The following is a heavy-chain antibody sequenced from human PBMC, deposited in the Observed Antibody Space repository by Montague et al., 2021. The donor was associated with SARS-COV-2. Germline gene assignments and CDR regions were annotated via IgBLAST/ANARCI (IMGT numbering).Heavy chain of an antibody. D-gene: IGHD3-9*01. J-gene: IGHJ3*02. V-gene: IGHV6-1*01. Sequence: CASSGDSVSSKSVAWNWIRQSPSRGLEWLGRTYYRSKWDSDYAEXVKRRLVITPDTSKNQVSLQLNSVIPEDTAVYFCASSGITLTGLDAFDIWGQGTMVTVSS. CDR1: GDSVSSKSVA. CDR3: ASSGITLTGLDAFDI. CDR2: TYYRSKWDS.